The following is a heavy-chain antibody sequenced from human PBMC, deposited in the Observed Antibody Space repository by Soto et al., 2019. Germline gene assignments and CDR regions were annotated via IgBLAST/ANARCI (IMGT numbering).Heavy chain of an antibody. CDR1: GGSISSSNW. CDR2: IYHSGST. D-gene: IGHD1-26*01. CDR3: ARTPWDGDTGDYFDY. V-gene: IGHV4-4*02. Sequence: QVQLQESGPGLVKPSGTLSLTCAVSGGSISSSNWWSWVRQPPGKGLEWIGEIYHSGSTNYNPSLKSRVTISVDKSKRPFSLKLSSVTAADTAVYSCARTPWDGDTGDYFDYWGQGTLVTVSS. J-gene: IGHJ4*02.